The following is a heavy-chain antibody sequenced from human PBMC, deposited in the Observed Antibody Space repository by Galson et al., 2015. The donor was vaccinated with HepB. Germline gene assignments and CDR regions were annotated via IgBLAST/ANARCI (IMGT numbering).Heavy chain of an antibody. Sequence: SLRLSCAASGFTFSTYAMTWVRQAPGKGLEWVSAISGSGGSTFYADSVKGRFTFSRDNSKNTLYLQMNSLRAEDTAVYYCAKQPDSSVYYLDYWGQGTLVTVSS. CDR3: AKQPDSSVYYLDY. V-gene: IGHV3-23*01. J-gene: IGHJ4*02. CDR1: GFTFSTYA. CDR2: ISGSGGST. D-gene: IGHD3-22*01.